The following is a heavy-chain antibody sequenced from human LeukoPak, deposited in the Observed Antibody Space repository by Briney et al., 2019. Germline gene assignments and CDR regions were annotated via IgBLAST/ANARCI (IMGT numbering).Heavy chain of an antibody. CDR3: ARDRIVGASYYGMDV. CDR1: GYTFTSYY. J-gene: IGHJ6*02. D-gene: IGHD1-26*01. Sequence: GASVKVSCKASGYTFTSYYMHWVRQAPGQGLEWMGIISPSGGSTSYAQKFQGRVTMTRDTSTSTVYMELSGLRSEDTAVYYCARDRIVGASYYGMDVWGQGTTVTVSS. V-gene: IGHV1-46*01. CDR2: ISPSGGST.